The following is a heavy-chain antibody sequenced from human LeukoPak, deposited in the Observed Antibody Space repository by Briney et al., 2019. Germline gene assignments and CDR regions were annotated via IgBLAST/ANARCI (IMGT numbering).Heavy chain of an antibody. J-gene: IGHJ2*01. Sequence: SETLSLTCTVSGGSISSSSYYWGWIRQPPGKGLEWIGSIYYSGSTYYNPSLKSRVTISVDTSKNRFSLKLSSVTAADTAVYYCARHHDEWLLQGFDLWGRGTLVTVSS. CDR1: GGSISSSSYY. CDR2: IYYSGST. D-gene: IGHD3-22*01. V-gene: IGHV4-39*01. CDR3: ARHHDEWLLQGFDL.